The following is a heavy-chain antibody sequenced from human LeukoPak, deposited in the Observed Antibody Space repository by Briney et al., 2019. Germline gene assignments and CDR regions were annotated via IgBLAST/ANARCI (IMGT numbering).Heavy chain of an antibody. CDR2: ISSSSSYI. D-gene: IGHD2-2*01. J-gene: IGHJ6*03. Sequence: NAGGSLRLSCAASGFTFSSYSMNWVRQAPGKGLEWVSSISSSSSYIYYADSVKGRFTISRDNAKNSLYLQMNSLRAEDTAVYYCARVIDEAGDIVVVPAAIDYYYYYMDVWGKGTTVTVSS. CDR1: GFTFSSYS. V-gene: IGHV3-21*01. CDR3: ARVIDEAGDIVVVPAAIDYYYYYMDV.